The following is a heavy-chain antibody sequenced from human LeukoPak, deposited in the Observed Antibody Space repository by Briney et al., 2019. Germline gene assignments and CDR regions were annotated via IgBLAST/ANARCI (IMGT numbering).Heavy chain of an antibody. CDR3: ARDQDWAFDY. CDR1: GFTFSSYS. V-gene: IGHV3-48*02. J-gene: IGHJ4*02. Sequence: PGGSLRLSCVASGFTFSSYSMNWVRQAPGKGLEWVSYISSSGSSIEYADSVKGRFTLSRDNAKNSLYLQMNSLRDEDTAVYYCARDQDWAFDYWGQGTLVTVSS. D-gene: IGHD3-9*01. CDR2: ISSSGSSI.